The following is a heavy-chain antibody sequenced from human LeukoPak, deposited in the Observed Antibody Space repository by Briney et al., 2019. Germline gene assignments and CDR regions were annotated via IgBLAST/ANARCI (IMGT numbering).Heavy chain of an antibody. V-gene: IGHV4-59*12. D-gene: IGHD6-13*01. CDR1: GGSISSYY. CDR3: ARDSDSSSWYYFDY. Sequence: SETLSLTCTVSGGSISSYYWSWIRQPPGKGLEWIGYIYHSGSTYYNPSLKSRVTISVDRSKNQFSLKLSSVTAADTAVYYCARDSDSSSWYYFDYWGQGTLVTVSS. CDR2: IYHSGST. J-gene: IGHJ4*02.